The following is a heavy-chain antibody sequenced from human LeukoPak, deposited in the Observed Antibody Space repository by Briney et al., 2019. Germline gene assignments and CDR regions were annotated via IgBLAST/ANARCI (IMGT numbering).Heavy chain of an antibody. CDR3: ARAVLLWFGELYYFDY. D-gene: IGHD3-10*01. V-gene: IGHV4-34*01. CDR1: GGSFSGYY. CDR2: INHSGST. Sequence: SETLSLTCAVYGGSFSGYYWSWIRQPPEKGLEWIGEINHSGSTNYNPSLKSRVTISVDTSKNQFSLKLSSVTAADTAVYYCARAVLLWFGELYYFDYWGQGTLVTVSS. J-gene: IGHJ4*02.